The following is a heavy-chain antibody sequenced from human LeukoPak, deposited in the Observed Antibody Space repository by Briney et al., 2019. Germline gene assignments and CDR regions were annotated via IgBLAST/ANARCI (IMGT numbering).Heavy chain of an antibody. CDR3: ARLPYSGYDPGAY. D-gene: IGHD5-12*01. CDR2: LSISGST. CDR1: GGSISSNSYY. V-gene: IGHV4-39*01. Sequence: SETLSLTCAVSGGSISSNSYYWGWIRQPPGKGLEWIGSLSISGSTYYNPSLKSRVTISGDTSKNQFSLRLTSVTAADTAVYYCARLPYSGYDPGAYWGQGTLVTVSS. J-gene: IGHJ4*02.